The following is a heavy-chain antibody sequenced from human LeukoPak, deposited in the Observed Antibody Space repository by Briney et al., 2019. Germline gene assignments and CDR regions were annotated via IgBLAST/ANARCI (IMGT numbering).Heavy chain of an antibody. CDR3: ARGDTAMVTGYYYYYMDV. CDR2: MSPNSGNT. J-gene: IGHJ6*03. D-gene: IGHD5-18*01. CDR1: GYTFTSYD. Sequence: ASVKVSCKASGYTFTSYDINWVRQATGQGLEWMGWMSPNSGNTGYAQKFQGRVTMTRNTSISTAYMELSSLRSEDTAVYYCARGDTAMVTGYYYYYMDVWGKGTTVTVSS. V-gene: IGHV1-8*01.